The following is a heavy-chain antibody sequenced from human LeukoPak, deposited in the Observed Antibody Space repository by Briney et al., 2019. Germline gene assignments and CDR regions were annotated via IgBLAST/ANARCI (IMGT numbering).Heavy chain of an antibody. CDR1: GFICSGYN. CDR2: ISSSSSYT. V-gene: IGHV3-21*01. D-gene: IGHD5-24*01. J-gene: IGHJ3*02. Sequence: PGGSLRLSCAASGFICSGYNMNWVRQAPGKGLVWVSSISSSSSYTYYADSVKGRFTISRDNAKNSLYLQMNSLRAEDTAVYYCARDRDGYKQGAFDIWGQGTMVTVSS. CDR3: ARDRDGYKQGAFDI.